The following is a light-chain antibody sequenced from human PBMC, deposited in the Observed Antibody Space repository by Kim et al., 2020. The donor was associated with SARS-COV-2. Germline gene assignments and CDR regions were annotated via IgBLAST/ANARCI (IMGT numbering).Light chain of an antibody. Sequence: EIVLTQSPGTLSVSPGERATLSCRASQSVRSTDLAWYQQRPGQAPRLLTYGVSRRATGVPDRFSGSGSGTDFTLTISRLEPEDFAVYYCQQYDTLTWTFGQGTKVDIK. CDR3: QQYDTLTWT. J-gene: IGKJ1*01. CDR1: QSVRSTD. V-gene: IGKV3-20*01. CDR2: GVS.